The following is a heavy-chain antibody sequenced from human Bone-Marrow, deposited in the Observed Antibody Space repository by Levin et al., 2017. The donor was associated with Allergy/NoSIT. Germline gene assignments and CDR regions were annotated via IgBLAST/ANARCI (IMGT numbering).Heavy chain of an antibody. D-gene: IGHD3-16*01. V-gene: IGHV4-59*01. CDR3: ARNRLGGVTSGEKLSYYFDS. J-gene: IGHJ4*02. Sequence: SQTLSLTCTVSGGSISIYYWSWIRQPPGKGLEWIGYINYGGNTNYNPSLRSRVSISVDASEGQFSLKLSSVTAADTAVYYCARNRLGGVTSGEKLSYYFDSWGQGTLVTVSS. CDR2: INYGGNT. CDR1: GGSISIYY.